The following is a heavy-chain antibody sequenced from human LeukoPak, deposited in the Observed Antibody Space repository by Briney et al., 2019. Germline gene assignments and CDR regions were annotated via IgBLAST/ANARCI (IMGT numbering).Heavy chain of an antibody. CDR3: VRDPIRGFPDYFDS. J-gene: IGHJ4*02. D-gene: IGHD3-3*01. CDR2: MSYDGNTK. CDR1: GFIFSNYP. V-gene: IGHV3-30-3*01. Sequence: GGSLRLSCAASGFIFSNYPIHWVRQTPGKGPECVAVMSYDGNTKYYANSVRGRFTVSRDNSKNTVYLQMNSLRVDDTAVYYCVRDPIRGFPDYFDSWGQGTLVTVSS.